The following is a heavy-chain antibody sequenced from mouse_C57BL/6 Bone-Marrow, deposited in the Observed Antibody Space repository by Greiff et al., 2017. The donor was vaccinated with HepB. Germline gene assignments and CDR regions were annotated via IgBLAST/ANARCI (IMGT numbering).Heavy chain of an antibody. Sequence: EVKLVESGPGLVKPSQSLSLTCSVTGYSITSGYYWNWIRQFPGNKLEWMGYISYDGSNNYNPSLKNRISITRDTSKNQFFLKLNSVTTEDTATYYCARIYYDYDDWYFDVWGTGTTVTVSS. CDR1: GYSITSGYY. J-gene: IGHJ1*03. D-gene: IGHD2-4*01. V-gene: IGHV3-6*01. CDR2: ISYDGSN. CDR3: ARIYYDYDDWYFDV.